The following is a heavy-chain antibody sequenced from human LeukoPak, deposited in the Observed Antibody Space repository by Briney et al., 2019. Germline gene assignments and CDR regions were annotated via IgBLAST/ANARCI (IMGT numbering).Heavy chain of an antibody. CDR2: ISDSGGST. CDR1: GFPFSSYA. Sequence: GGSLRLSCAASGFPFSSYAMSWVRQAPGEGLEWVSGISDSGGSTYYADSVKGRFTISRDNSKNTLYLQMNSLRAEDTAVYYCARIPIVLITSGGYWGQGTLVTVSS. CDR3: ARIPIVLITSGGY. D-gene: IGHD3-22*01. J-gene: IGHJ4*02. V-gene: IGHV3-23*01.